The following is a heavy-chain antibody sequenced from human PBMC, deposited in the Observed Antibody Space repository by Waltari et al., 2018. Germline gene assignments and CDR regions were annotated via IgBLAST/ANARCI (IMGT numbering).Heavy chain of an antibody. CDR1: GYTFTSYD. CDR2: RNPNSGNT. J-gene: IGHJ4*02. V-gene: IGHV1-8*01. D-gene: IGHD6-13*01. CDR3: ARSIAAAGTVDY. Sequence: QVQLVQSGAEVKKPGASVKVSCKASGYTFTSYDINWVRQATGQGLEWMGWRNPNSGNTGYAQKFQGRVTMTRNTSISTAYMELSSLRSEDTAVYYCARSIAAAGTVDYWGQGTLVTVSS.